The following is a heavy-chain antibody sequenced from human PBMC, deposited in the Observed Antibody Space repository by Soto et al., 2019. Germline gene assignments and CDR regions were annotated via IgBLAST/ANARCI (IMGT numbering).Heavy chain of an antibody. J-gene: IGHJ6*03. CDR1: GGTFSSYT. V-gene: IGHV1-69*02. CDR2: IIPILGIA. CDR3: ASTVTTSDYYYYYMDV. Sequence: GASVKVSCKASGGTFSSYTISWVRQAPGQGLEWMGRIIPILGIANYAQKFQGRVTITADKSTSTAYMELSSLRSEDTAVYYCASTVTTSDYYYYYMDVWGKGTTVTVSS. D-gene: IGHD4-4*01.